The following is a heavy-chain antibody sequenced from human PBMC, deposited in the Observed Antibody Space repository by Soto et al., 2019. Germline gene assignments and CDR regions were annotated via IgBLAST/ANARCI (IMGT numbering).Heavy chain of an antibody. V-gene: IGHV3-21*01. CDR1: GFTFSSYS. J-gene: IGHJ5*02. Sequence: GGSLRLSCAASGFTFSSYSMNWVRQAPGKGLEWVSSISSSSSYIYYADSVKGRFTISRDNAKNSLYLQMNSLRAEDTAVYYCEIFIEEVRAVINCFSWFDHWGQRTLVT. CDR3: EIFIEEVRAVINCFSWFDH. CDR2: ISSSSSYI. D-gene: IGHD3-10*01.